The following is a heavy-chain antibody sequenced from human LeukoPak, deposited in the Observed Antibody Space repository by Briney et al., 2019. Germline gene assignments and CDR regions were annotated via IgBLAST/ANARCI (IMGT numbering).Heavy chain of an antibody. D-gene: IGHD1-7*01. CDR2: ISGRGDTT. J-gene: IGHJ4*02. V-gene: IGHV3-23*01. Sequence: GGSLRLSCAASGFTFSSYAMGWVRQAPGKGPEWVSAISGRGDTTYYVDSVKGRFTISRDNSKNTLSLQMNSLRAEDTAVYYCAKDLRLGYNWNYGPFDYWGQGTLVTVSS. CDR1: GFTFSSYA. CDR3: AKDLRLGYNWNYGPFDY.